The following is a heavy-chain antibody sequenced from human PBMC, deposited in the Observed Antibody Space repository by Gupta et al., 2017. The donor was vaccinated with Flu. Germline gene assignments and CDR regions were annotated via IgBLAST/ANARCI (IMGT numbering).Heavy chain of an antibody. CDR3: TRLGGFTVGYNWFDP. V-gene: IGHV4-34*01. J-gene: IGHJ5*02. D-gene: IGHD4-11*01. CDR2: IDHSGGT. Sequence: QVQLQQWGAVLLKPSETLSLTCAVYNASLRASYWRCIRQPPGKGPEWIGEIDHSGGTNYNPSLKSRVTMSVDTSKNQFSLNLYSVTAADTAIYYCTRLGGFTVGYNWFDPWGQGTLVTVSS. CDR1: NASLRASY.